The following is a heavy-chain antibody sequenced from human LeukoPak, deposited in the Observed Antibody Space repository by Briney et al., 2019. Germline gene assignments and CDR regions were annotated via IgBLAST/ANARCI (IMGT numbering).Heavy chain of an antibody. J-gene: IGHJ5*02. V-gene: IGHV3-23*01. CDR2: ISGSGGST. D-gene: IGHD2-8*02. CDR3: ARDTGGRGWFDP. Sequence: GGSLRLSCAASGLTFSSYGMSWVRQAPGKGLEWVSAISGSGGSTYYADSVKGRFTISRDNAKNSLYLQMNSLRAEDTAVYYCARDTGGRGWFDPWGQGTLVTVSS. CDR1: GLTFSSYG.